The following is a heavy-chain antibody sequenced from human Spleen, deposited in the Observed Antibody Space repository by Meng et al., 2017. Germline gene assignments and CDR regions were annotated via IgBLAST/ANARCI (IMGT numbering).Heavy chain of an antibody. J-gene: IGHJ4*02. CDR3: AREARTYCSSTSCYSTFDY. D-gene: IGHD2-2*01. Sequence: QVQLVQSGVEVKKPGASVKVSCKASGYTFTTYGISWVRQAPGQGLAWMGWISGYNVNTQYAQNLQGRVTMTTDTSTSTAYMELRSLRSDDTAVYYCAREARTYCSSTSCYSTFDYWGQGTLVTVSS. CDR1: GYTFTTYG. V-gene: IGHV1-18*01. CDR2: ISGYNVNT.